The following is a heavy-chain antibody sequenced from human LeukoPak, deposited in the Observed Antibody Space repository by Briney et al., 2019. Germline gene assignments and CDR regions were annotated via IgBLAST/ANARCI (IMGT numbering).Heavy chain of an antibody. J-gene: IGHJ4*02. Sequence: PGGSLRLSCSVSGFTFSTSPMHWVRRAPGQGLEYVSAISRNGDNTYYADSVKGRFTISRDNSKKTRYLQMSSLRADDTAVYYCVRGTGYWGQGTLVTVSS. CDR3: VRGTGY. V-gene: IGHV3-64D*06. CDR1: GFTFSTSP. CDR2: ISRNGDNT.